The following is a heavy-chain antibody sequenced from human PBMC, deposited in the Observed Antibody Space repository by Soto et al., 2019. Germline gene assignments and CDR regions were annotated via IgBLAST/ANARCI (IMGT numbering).Heavy chain of an antibody. CDR2: INHSGST. D-gene: IGHD2-15*01. CDR1: GGSFSGYY. CDR3: ARGLVYCSGGSCHGGWFDP. Sequence: PSETLSLTCAVYGGSFSGYYWSWIRQPPGKGLEWIGEINHSGSTNYNPSLKSRVTISVDTSKNQFSLTLSSVTAADTAVYYCARGLVYCSGGSCHGGWFDPWGQGTLVTVSS. J-gene: IGHJ5*02. V-gene: IGHV4-34*01.